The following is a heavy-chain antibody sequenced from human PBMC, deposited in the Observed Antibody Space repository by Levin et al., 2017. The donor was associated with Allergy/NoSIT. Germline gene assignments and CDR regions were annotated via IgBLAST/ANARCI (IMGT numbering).Heavy chain of an antibody. CDR1: GFTFSSYW. CDR2: IKQDGSEK. D-gene: IGHD6-13*01. J-gene: IGHJ6*02. V-gene: IGHV3-7*01. Sequence: GGSLRLSCAASGFTFSSYWMSWVRQAPGKGLEWVANIKQDGSEKYYVDSVKGRFTISRDNAKNSLYLQMNSLRAEDTAVYYCARDSPYSSSWYNHYYYYDGMDVWGQGTTVTVSS. CDR3: ARDSPYSSSWYNHYYYYDGMDV.